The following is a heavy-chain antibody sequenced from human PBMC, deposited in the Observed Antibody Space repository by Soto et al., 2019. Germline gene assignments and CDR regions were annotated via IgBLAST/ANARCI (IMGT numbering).Heavy chain of an antibody. CDR1: GFTFSVSS. D-gene: IGHD3-16*01. CDR3: AIEGVGFGH. V-gene: IGHV3-73*01. CDR2: IRSRANHYAT. J-gene: IGHJ4*02. Sequence: EVQLVESGGGLVRPGVSVRLSCAASGFTFSVSSMHWVRQASGKGLEWLGRIRSRANHYATTYSESLKGRVIISRDDSQDTMFLEMSSLRTEDTAMYYCAIEGVGFGHWGQGTLVTVSS.